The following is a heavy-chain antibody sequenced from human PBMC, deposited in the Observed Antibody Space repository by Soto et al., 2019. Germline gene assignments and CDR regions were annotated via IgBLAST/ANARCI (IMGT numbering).Heavy chain of an antibody. CDR2: VISAAGSV. CDR3: ARVGSRDAYNYVLEK. Sequence: VQVVQSGAEVKKPGSSVKISCKASGRIFSSFPTSWVRQVPGQGLEWMGGVISAAGSVTYAPKFQGRVTMTAVNSAGIGYMELTSLTSEETAIYYCARVGSRDAYNYVLEKWGPGTMDTVSS. CDR1: GRIFSSFP. J-gene: IGHJ1*01. V-gene: IGHV1-69*06. D-gene: IGHD5-18*01.